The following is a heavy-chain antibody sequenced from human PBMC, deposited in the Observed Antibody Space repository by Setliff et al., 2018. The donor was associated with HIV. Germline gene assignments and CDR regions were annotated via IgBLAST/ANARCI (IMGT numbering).Heavy chain of an antibody. CDR2: ISPSSSSTI. J-gene: IGHJ4*02. D-gene: IGHD2-2*01. CDR3: ARGRVPGNY. V-gene: IGHV3-48*04. CDR1: GLTFSSYS. Sequence: PGGSLRLSCVASGLTFSSYSMNWVRQAAGKGLEWVSYISPSSSSTIYYADSVKGRFSISRDNAKNSLYLQMNSLSAEDTAVYYCARGRVPGNYWGQGTLVTVSS.